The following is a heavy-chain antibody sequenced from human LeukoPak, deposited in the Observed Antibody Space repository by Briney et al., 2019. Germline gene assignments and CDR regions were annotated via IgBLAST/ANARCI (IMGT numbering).Heavy chain of an antibody. CDR1: GFTFSSYA. CDR3: AKTIAVASPGDWFDP. D-gene: IGHD6-19*01. V-gene: IGHV3-23*01. CDR2: ISGSGGST. Sequence: PGGYLRLYCAASGFTFSSYAMSWVRQAPGKGLEWVSAISGSGGSTYYADSVKGRFTISRDNSKNTLYLQMNSLRAEDTAVYYCAKTIAVASPGDWFDPWGQGTLVTVSS. J-gene: IGHJ5*02.